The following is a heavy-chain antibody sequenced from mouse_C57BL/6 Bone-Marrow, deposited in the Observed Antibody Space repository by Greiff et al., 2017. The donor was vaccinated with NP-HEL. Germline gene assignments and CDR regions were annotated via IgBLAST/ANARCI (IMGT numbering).Heavy chain of an antibody. V-gene: IGHV1-18*01. CDR3: PYDCDGGDWFAY. J-gene: IGHJ3*01. Sequence: VQLPQSGPELVKPGASVKIPCKASGYTFTDYNMDWVKQSHGKSLEWIGDINPNNGGTIYNQKFKGKATLTVDKSSSTAYMELRSLTSEDTAVYRAPYDCDGGDWFAYWGQGTLVTVSA. D-gene: IGHD2-4*01. CDR1: GYTFTDYN. CDR2: INPNNGGT.